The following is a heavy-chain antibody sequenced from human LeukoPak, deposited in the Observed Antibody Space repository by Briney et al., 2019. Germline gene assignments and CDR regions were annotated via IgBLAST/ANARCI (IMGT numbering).Heavy chain of an antibody. Sequence: GASVKVSCKASGYTFTGYYMHWVRQAPGQGLGWMGWINPNSGGTNYAQKFQGRVTMTRDTSISTAYMELSRLRSDDTAVYYCARDYYDSSGYYYWGQGTLVTVSS. J-gene: IGHJ4*02. D-gene: IGHD3-22*01. CDR3: ARDYYDSSGYYY. CDR2: INPNSGGT. V-gene: IGHV1-2*02. CDR1: GYTFTGYY.